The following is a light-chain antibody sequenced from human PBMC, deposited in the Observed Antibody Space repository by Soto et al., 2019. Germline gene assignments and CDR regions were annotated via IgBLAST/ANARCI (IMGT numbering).Light chain of an antibody. J-gene: IGKJ1*01. CDR1: QSVSTN. Sequence: RVMTQSPATLSPSPGERATLSCRASQSVSTNVAWYQQKPGQAPRLLIYGASTRATDIPARFSGSGSGTDFTLTISSLQSEDFAVYYCQQYNNWPPCTFGQGTKVEVK. CDR3: QQYNNWPPCT. CDR2: GAS. V-gene: IGKV3-15*01.